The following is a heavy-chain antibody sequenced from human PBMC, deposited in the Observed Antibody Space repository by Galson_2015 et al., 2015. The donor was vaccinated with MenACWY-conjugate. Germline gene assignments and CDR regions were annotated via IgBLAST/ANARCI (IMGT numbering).Heavy chain of an antibody. Sequence: ETLSLTCAVSGGSISSSNWWSWVRQPPGRGLEWIGEIYHSGSTNYNPSLKSRVSISVDKSKNQFSLKLSSVTAADTAVYYCARRGPGSDFWSGYYSFDYWGQGTLVTVSS. CDR3: ARRGPGSDFWSGYYSFDY. V-gene: IGHV4-4*02. J-gene: IGHJ4*02. CDR2: IYHSGST. D-gene: IGHD3-3*01. CDR1: GGSISSSNW.